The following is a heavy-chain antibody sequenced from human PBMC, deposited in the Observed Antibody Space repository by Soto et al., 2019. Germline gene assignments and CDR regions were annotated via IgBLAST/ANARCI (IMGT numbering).Heavy chain of an antibody. CDR2: INPNSGVT. V-gene: IGHV1-2*04. CDR3: ARSLTTYLVADL. Sequence: ASVKVSCKASGYSFSDYYINWVRQAPGQGLEWMGWINPNSGVTNFGKKFQGWVTMTRDTSISTVYMELSSLKSDDTAVYFCARSLTTYLVADLWGKETQVTVSS. D-gene: IGHD4-17*01. CDR1: GYSFSDYY. J-gene: IGHJ5*02.